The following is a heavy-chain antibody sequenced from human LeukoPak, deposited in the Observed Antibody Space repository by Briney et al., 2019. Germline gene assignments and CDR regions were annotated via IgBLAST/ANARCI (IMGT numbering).Heavy chain of an antibody. CDR2: ISGSGGST. J-gene: IGHJ4*02. CDR3: AKEEGYSSGWN. V-gene: IGHV3-23*01. D-gene: IGHD6-19*01. Sequence: GGSLRLSCAASGFTFSSYAMSWVRQAPGKGLEWVSAISGSGGSTYYADSVKGRFTISRDNSKDTLYLQMNSLRAEGTAVYYCAKEEGYSSGWNWGQGTLVTVSS. CDR1: GFTFSSYA.